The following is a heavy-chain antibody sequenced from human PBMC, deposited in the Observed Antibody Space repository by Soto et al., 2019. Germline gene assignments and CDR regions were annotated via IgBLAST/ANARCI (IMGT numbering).Heavy chain of an antibody. CDR1: GFTFGDDT. D-gene: IGHD6-19*01. CDR3: AKDMRLGWYTGFNP. V-gene: IGHV3-9*01. Sequence: GVSLRRSCAASGFTFGDDTMHWVRQAPGKGLEWASGISWNSDTIGYADSVKGRFTISRDNAKNSLYLQMNSLRPEETALYYCAKDMRLGWYTGFNPWGQSTLVSVSS. J-gene: IGHJ5*02. CDR2: ISWNSDTI.